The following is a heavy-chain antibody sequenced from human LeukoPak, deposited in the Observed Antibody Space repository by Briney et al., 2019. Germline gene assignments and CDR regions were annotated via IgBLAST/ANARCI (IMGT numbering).Heavy chain of an antibody. CDR3: ARGKFGIAARPIDY. CDR1: GGSFSGYY. V-gene: IGHV4-34*01. D-gene: IGHD6-6*01. CDR2: INHSGST. Sequence: SETLSLTCAVYGGSFSGYYWSWIRQPPGKGLEWIGEINHSGSTNYNPSLKSRVTISVDTSKNQFSLKLSSVTAADTAVYYCARGKFGIAARPIDYWGQGTLVTVSS. J-gene: IGHJ4*02.